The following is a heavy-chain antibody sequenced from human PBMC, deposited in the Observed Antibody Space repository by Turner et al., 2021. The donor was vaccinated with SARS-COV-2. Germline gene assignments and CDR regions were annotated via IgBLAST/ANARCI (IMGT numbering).Heavy chain of an antibody. D-gene: IGHD3-22*01. J-gene: IGHJ5*02. CDR2: ISSSSSYI. CDR3: ARGTYYYDSSVYSGTNWFDP. Sequence: EVQLVESGGGLVKPGGSLRLSCAASGFTFSSYTMYWVRQAPGKGLEWVSSISSSSSYIYYAYSVKCRFTISRDNAKNSLYLQMNSLRAEDTAVYYCARGTYYYDSSVYSGTNWFDPWGQGTLVTVSS. CDR1: GFTFSSYT. V-gene: IGHV3-21*01.